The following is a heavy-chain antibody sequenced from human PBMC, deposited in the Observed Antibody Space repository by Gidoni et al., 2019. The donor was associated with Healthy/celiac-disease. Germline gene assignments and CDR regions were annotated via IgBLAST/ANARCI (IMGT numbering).Heavy chain of an antibody. Sequence: QVQLVESGGGVVQPGRSLRLSCAASGFTFSSYAMHWVRQAPGKGLEWVAVISYDGSNKYYADSVKGRFTISRDNSKNTLYLQMNSLRAEDTAVYYCARGAEYYDFYGMDVWGQGTTVTVSS. CDR2: ISYDGSNK. V-gene: IGHV3-30-3*01. CDR3: ARGAEYYDFYGMDV. J-gene: IGHJ6*02. CDR1: GFTFSSYA. D-gene: IGHD3-3*01.